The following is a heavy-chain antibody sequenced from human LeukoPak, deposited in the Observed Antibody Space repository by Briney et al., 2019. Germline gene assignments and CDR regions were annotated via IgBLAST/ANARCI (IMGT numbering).Heavy chain of an antibody. CDR2: ISTYNGHT. V-gene: IGHV1-18*01. Sequence: ASVKVSCKASGYTFTSYGISWLRQAPGQGLEWMGWISTYNGHTNYAQKLQGRVTMTTDTSTSTAYMELRNLRSDDTAVYYCASDHMLYAFHIWGQGTMVTVSS. CDR3: ASDHMLYAFHI. D-gene: IGHD3-10*02. J-gene: IGHJ3*02. CDR1: GYTFTSYG.